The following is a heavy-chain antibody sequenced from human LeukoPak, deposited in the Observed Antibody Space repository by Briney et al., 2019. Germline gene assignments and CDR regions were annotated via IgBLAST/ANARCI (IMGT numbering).Heavy chain of an antibody. CDR3: ARLAGGRSSWFDP. CDR2: IYYSGST. Sequence: PSETLTLTCTASGGSISSYYWSWVRQPPGKGLEWIGYIYYSGSTNYNPSLKSRVTISVDTSKNQFSLKLSSLTAADTAVYYCARLAGGRSSWFDPWGQGTLVTVSS. V-gene: IGHV4-59*01. J-gene: IGHJ5*02. CDR1: GGSISSYY. D-gene: IGHD3-10*01.